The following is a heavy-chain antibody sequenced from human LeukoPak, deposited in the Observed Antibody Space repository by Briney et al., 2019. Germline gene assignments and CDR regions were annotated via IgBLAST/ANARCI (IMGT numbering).Heavy chain of an antibody. J-gene: IGHJ4*02. CDR2: ISSSGSTI. D-gene: IGHD3-22*01. CDR3: ARDFHYDSSGYYGY. V-gene: IGHV3-11*01. CDR1: GFTFSDYY. Sequence: GGSLRLSCAASGFTFSDYYMSWIRQAPGKGLEWVSYISSSGSTIYYADSVKGRSTISRDNAKNSLYLQMNSLRAEDTAVYYCARDFHYDSSGYYGYWGQGTLVTVSS.